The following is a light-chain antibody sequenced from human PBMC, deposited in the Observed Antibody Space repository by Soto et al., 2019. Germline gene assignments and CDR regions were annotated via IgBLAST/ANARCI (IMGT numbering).Light chain of an antibody. Sequence: EIVMTKSPATLSVSPGERATLSCRAGQSVSSNYLAWYQQKPGQAPRLLIYGASSRATGIPDKFSDSEYGTDGTLTLDGLETEDGAVYDGQQYGYSPITFGQGTRLEI. CDR1: QSVSSNY. V-gene: IGKV3-20*01. J-gene: IGKJ5*01. CDR3: QQYGYSPIT. CDR2: GAS.